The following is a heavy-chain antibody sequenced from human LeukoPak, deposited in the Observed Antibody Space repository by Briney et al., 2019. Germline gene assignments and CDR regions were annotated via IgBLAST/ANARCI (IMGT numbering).Heavy chain of an antibody. CDR1: GFTFSRYW. CDR3: ASVGSSYDSRDYYYDH. J-gene: IGHJ4*02. Sequence: GGSLRLSCAGSGFTFSRYWMHWVRQAPGKGLVWVSRINSDGSSSSYADSVKGRFTISRDNARNTLYLQMNSLRAEDTAAYYCASVGSSYDSRDYYYDHWGQGTLVTVSS. V-gene: IGHV3-74*01. D-gene: IGHD3-22*01. CDR2: INSDGSSS.